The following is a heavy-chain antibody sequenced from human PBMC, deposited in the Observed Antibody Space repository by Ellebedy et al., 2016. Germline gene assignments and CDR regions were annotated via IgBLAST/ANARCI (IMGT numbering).Heavy chain of an antibody. CDR2: ISYDGSNT. CDR3: ARQPLTGYYFDY. CDR1: GFTFSSYG. D-gene: IGHD1-14*01. J-gene: IGHJ4*02. V-gene: IGHV3-30*03. Sequence: GGSLRLXCAASGFTFSSYGMHWVRQAPGKGLEWVAVISYDGSNTYYADSVKGRFTISRDNSKKTLYLQMNSLRGEDTAVYYCARQPLTGYYFDYWGQGTLVTVSS.